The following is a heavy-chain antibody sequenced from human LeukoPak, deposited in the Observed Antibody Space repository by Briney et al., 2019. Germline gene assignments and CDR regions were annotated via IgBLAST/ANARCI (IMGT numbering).Heavy chain of an antibody. CDR2: ITSSSDYI. V-gene: IGHV3-21*04. CDR1: GFTFSDYT. Sequence: GGSLRLSCAASGFTFSDYTLNWVRQAPGEGLEWVSCITSSSDYIYYADSVQGRFTISRDNAKNSLYLQMNSLRDDDTAVYYCAKCRKTGWLQMNDRGQGTLVTVSS. J-gene: IGHJ4*02. CDR3: AKCRKTGWLQMND. D-gene: IGHD5-24*01.